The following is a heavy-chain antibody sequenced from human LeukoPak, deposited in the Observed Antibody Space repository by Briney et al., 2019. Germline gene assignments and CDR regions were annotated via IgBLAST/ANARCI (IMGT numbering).Heavy chain of an antibody. CDR1: GGSISSDNFY. Sequence: PSETLSLTCSVSGGSISSDNFYWTWIRQHPGKGLEWIGYIYYSGTTYYNPSLKSRLTMSVDTSKNQFSLRLNSVTAADTAMYYCARSDYGDFFDYWGQGTLVTVSS. D-gene: IGHD4-17*01. CDR2: IYYSGTT. J-gene: IGHJ4*02. V-gene: IGHV4-31*03. CDR3: ARSDYGDFFDY.